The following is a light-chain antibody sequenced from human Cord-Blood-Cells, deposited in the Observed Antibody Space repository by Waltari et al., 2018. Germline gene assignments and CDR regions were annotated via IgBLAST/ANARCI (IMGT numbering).Light chain of an antibody. J-gene: IGKJ4*01. CDR3: QQYNNWPPLT. Sequence: IVMTQSPATLSVSPGESATLSCSASQSVSSNLAWYQQKPGQAPRLLIYGASTRATGIPARFSGSGSGTEFTLTISSLQSEDFAVYYCQQYNNWPPLTFGGGTKVEIK. CDR2: GAS. V-gene: IGKV3-15*01. CDR1: QSVSSN.